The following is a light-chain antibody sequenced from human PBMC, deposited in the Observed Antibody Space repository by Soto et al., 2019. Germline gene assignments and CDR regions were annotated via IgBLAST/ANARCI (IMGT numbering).Light chain of an antibody. J-gene: IGKJ1*01. V-gene: IGKV1-5*01. CDR1: QSISSW. Sequence: DIPMTQSPSTLSGSVGDRVTITCRASQSISSWLAWYQQQPGKAPKLLIYDAYTLESGVPSRFSGSGSGTDFTLTISSLQPDDFATYYCQQYDSYSWTFGQGTKVDIK. CDR2: DAY. CDR3: QQYDSYSWT.